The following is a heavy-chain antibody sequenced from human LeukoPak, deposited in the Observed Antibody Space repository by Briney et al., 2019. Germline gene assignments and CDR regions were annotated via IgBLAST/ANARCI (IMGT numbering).Heavy chain of an antibody. CDR3: ARGWEYYYDSSGYVY. V-gene: IGHV3-23*01. D-gene: IGHD3-22*01. CDR1: GFTFSDCA. CDR2: ITGSGGTK. J-gene: IGHJ4*02. Sequence: PGGSLRLSCAASGFTFSDCAVTWVRQAPGRGLEWVATITGSGGTKYYTESVKGRFTISRDNSKNTLYLQMNSLRAEDTAVYYCARGWEYYYDSSGYVYWGQGTLVTVSS.